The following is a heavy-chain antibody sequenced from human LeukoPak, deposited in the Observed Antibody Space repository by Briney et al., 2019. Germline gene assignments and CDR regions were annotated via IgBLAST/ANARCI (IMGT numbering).Heavy chain of an antibody. J-gene: IGHJ2*01. Sequence: ASVKASCKASGYTFTKYGLTWVRQAPGQGLEWMGWISTDKADTYYAQNYQGRVTMTIDTSTSTAYVELRSLTSDDTAVYYCVRDCASDCSIKGHYFFDLWGRGTLVTVSS. D-gene: IGHD2-21*02. CDR1: GYTFTKYG. CDR3: VRDCASDCSIKGHYFFDL. CDR2: ISTDKADT. V-gene: IGHV1-18*01.